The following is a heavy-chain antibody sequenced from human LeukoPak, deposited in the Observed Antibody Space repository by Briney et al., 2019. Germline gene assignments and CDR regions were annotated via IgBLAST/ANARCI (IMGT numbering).Heavy chain of an antibody. J-gene: IGHJ5*02. D-gene: IGHD3-16*02. Sequence: GGTLRLSCAASGFTLSSYAMSWVRQAPGKGVEAVSADSGSGGSTYYADSVKGRFTISRDNSKKTLYLQMNSLRAEDRAVYYCAKGPYDYVWGSYRRETYNWFDPWGQGTLVTVSS. CDR3: AKGPYDYVWGSYRRETYNWFDP. CDR2: DSGSGGST. V-gene: IGHV3-23*01. CDR1: GFTLSSYA.